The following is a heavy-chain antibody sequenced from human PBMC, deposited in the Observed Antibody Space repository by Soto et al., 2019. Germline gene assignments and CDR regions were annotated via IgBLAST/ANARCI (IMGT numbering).Heavy chain of an antibody. V-gene: IGHV3-9*01. D-gene: IGHD6-6*01. CDR2: ISWNSGSI. J-gene: IGHJ5*02. CDR1: GFTFHDYA. CDR3: AKGRDSSSSSWFDP. Sequence: PGGSLRLSCAASGFTFHDYAMHWVRQAPGKGLEWVSGISWNSGSIGYADSVTGRFTISRGNAKNSLYLQMNSLRAEDTAFYYCAKGRDSSSSSWFDPWGQGTLVTVSS.